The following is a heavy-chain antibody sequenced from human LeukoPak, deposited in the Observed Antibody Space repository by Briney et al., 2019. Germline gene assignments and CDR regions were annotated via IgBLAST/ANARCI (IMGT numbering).Heavy chain of an antibody. CDR3: ARATADIVATILDY. D-gene: IGHD5-12*01. J-gene: IGHJ4*02. CDR2: IIPIFGTA. CDR1: GYTFTSYA. V-gene: IGHV1-69*13. Sequence: GASVKVSCKASGYTFTSYAISWVRQAPGQGLEWMGGIIPIFGTANYAQKFQGRVTITADESTSTAYMELSSLRSEDTAVYYCARATADIVATILDYWGQGTLVTVSS.